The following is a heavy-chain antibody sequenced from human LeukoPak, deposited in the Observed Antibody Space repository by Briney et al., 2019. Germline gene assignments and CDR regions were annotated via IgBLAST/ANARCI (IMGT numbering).Heavy chain of an antibody. CDR1: GGSFSGYY. Sequence: SETLSLTCAVYGGSFSGYYWSWIRQPPGKGLEWIGEINHSGSTNYNPSLKSRVTISVDTSKNQFSLKLSSVTAADTAVYYCARVGPVAGDYWGQGTLVTVSP. D-gene: IGHD6-19*01. J-gene: IGHJ4*02. CDR2: INHSGST. CDR3: ARVGPVAGDY. V-gene: IGHV4-34*01.